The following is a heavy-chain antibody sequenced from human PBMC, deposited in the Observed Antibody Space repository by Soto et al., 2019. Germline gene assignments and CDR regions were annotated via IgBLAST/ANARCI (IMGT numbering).Heavy chain of an antibody. CDR3: ARGYSSSWSRYYYYYYGMDV. J-gene: IGHJ6*02. V-gene: IGHV4-59*01. D-gene: IGHD6-13*01. CDR2: IYYSGST. CDR1: GGSISSYY. Sequence: SETLSLTCTVSGGSISSYYWSWIRQPPGKGLEWIGYIYYSGSTNYNPSLKGRVTISVDTSKNQFSLKLSSVTAADTAVYYCARGYSSSWSRYYYYYYGMDVWGQGTTVTVSS.